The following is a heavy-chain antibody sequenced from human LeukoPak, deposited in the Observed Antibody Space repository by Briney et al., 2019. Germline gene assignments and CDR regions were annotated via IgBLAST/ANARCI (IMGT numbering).Heavy chain of an antibody. V-gene: IGHV3-30*02. D-gene: IGHD4-17*01. Sequence: GGSLRLSCAASGFTFSSYGMHWVRQAPGKGLEWVAFIRYDGSNKYYADSVKGRFTISRDNSKNTLYLQMNSLRAEDTAVYYCVYYGDYYGRGWVDNYFDYWGQGTLVTVSS. CDR3: VYYGDYYGRGWVDNYFDY. CDR2: IRYDGSNK. J-gene: IGHJ4*02. CDR1: GFTFSSYG.